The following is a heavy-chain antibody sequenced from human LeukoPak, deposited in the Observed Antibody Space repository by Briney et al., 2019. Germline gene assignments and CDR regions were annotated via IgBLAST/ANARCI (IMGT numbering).Heavy chain of an antibody. CDR3: ARGGFTIFGPYDY. D-gene: IGHD3-3*01. J-gene: IGHJ4*02. CDR1: GFTFSSYW. Sequence: TGGSLRLSCAASGFTFSSYWMSWVRQAPGKGLEWVANIKQDGSEKYYVDSVKGRFTISRDNAKNSLYLQMNSLRAEDTAVYYCARGGFTIFGPYDYWGQGTLVTVSS. CDR2: IKQDGSEK. V-gene: IGHV3-7*01.